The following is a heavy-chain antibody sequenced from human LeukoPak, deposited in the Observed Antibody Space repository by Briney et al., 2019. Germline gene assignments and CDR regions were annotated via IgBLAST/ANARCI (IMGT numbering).Heavy chain of an antibody. CDR2: IYTSGST. Sequence: SETLSLTCTVSGGSISSGSYYWSWIRQPAGKGLEWIGRIYTSGSTNYNPSLKSRVTISVDTSKNQFSLKLSSVTAADTAVYYCAGFSGYAFYYHYMDVWGKGTTVTVSS. V-gene: IGHV4-61*02. J-gene: IGHJ6*03. D-gene: IGHD5-12*01. CDR3: AGFSGYAFYYHYMDV. CDR1: GGSISSGSYY.